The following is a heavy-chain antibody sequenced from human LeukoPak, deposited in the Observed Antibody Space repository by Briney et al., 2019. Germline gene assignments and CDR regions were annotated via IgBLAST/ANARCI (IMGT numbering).Heavy chain of an antibody. J-gene: IGHJ4*02. CDR2: MSGRGVST. CDR3: AKDCNGGNCYIDY. D-gene: IGHD2-15*01. V-gene: IGHV3-23*01. Sequence: GGSLRLSCAASGFTFTNYAMSWVCQAPGKGLEWVSGMSGRGVSTYYADSVKGRFTISSDNSKNTLYLQMNSLRAEDTAIYYCAKDCNGGNCYIDYWGQGTLVTVAS. CDR1: GFTFTNYA.